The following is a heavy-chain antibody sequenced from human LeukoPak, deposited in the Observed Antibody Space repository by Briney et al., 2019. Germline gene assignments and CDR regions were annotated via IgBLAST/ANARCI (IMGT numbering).Heavy chain of an antibody. J-gene: IGHJ4*02. Sequence: AGGTLRLSCRVEGVKLRNYGVSWVRQKKGKGVEGVEGIGGRGGRTNYPDSLQGRFTISRDNPKNTLYLQMNSLRAEDTAVYFCAKRGVVIRVILVGFHKEAYYFDSWGQGALVIVSS. CDR1: GVKLRNYG. CDR3: AKRGVVIRVILVGFHKEAYYFDS. CDR2: IGGRGGRT. D-gene: IGHD3-22*01. V-gene: IGHV3-23*01.